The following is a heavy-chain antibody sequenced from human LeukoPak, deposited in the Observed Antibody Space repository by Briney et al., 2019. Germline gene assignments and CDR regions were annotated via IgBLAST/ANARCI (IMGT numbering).Heavy chain of an antibody. D-gene: IGHD3-22*01. Sequence: GGSLRLSCATSGFTFSSYTMTWVRQAPGKGLDWVSSITTSGSYIYYADSVKGRFTISRDNAKNSLYLQMNSLRAEDTAVYYCARDNKVVVGTHAFDIWGQGTMVTVSS. CDR2: ITTSGSYI. CDR1: GFTFSSYT. CDR3: ARDNKVVVGTHAFDI. J-gene: IGHJ3*02. V-gene: IGHV3-21*01.